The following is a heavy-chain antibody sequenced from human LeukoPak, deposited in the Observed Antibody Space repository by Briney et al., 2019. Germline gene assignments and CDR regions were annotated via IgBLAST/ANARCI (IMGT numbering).Heavy chain of an antibody. CDR1: GFTFSSYG. Sequence: GGSLRLSCAASGFTFSSYGMHWVRQAPGKGLEWVAFIRYDEINKYYADSVKGRFTISRDNSKNTLYLQMNSLRAEDTAVYYCARDKRWLQFVAFDIWGQGTMVTVSS. J-gene: IGHJ3*02. D-gene: IGHD5-24*01. CDR3: ARDKRWLQFVAFDI. V-gene: IGHV3-30*02. CDR2: IRYDEINK.